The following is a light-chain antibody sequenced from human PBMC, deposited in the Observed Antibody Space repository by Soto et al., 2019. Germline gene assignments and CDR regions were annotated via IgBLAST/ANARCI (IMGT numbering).Light chain of an antibody. CDR3: MQALQTPRT. CDR1: QSLQHNNGNTL. J-gene: IGKJ1*01. Sequence: VMTQSPLSLTVTPGEPASISCKSSQSLQHNNGNTLLDWYMQKPGQSPQLLIYLASRRAPGAPDRVSGSGSGTDFTLRISTVEAEDAAIYYCMQALQTPRTFGQGTKLEI. CDR2: LAS. V-gene: IGKV2-28*01.